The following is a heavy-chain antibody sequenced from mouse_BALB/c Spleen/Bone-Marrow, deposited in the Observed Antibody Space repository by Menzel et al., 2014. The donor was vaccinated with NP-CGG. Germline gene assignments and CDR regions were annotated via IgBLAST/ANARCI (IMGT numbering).Heavy chain of an antibody. V-gene: IGHV1-5*01. J-gene: IGHJ2*01. Sequence: VQLKQSGTVLARPGASVKMSCKASGYSFTSYWMHWVKERPGQGLEWIGAIYPGNSDTSYNQKFKGKAKLTAVTSASTAYMELSSLTNEDSAVYYCARHHRYAYYFDYWGQGTTLTVSS. CDR2: IYPGNSDT. CDR1: GYSFTSYW. D-gene: IGHD2-14*01. CDR3: ARHHRYAYYFDY.